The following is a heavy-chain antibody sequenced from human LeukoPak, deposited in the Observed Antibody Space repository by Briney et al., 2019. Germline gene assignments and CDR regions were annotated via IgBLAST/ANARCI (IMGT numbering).Heavy chain of an antibody. CDR1: GYTFTGYY. CDR3: ARGVEQWLYPPPDWFDP. CDR2: INPNSGGT. J-gene: IGHJ5*02. Sequence: ASVKVSCKASGYTFTGYYMHWVRQAPGQGLEWTGWINPNSGGTNYAQKFQGRVTMTRDTSISTAYMELSRLRSDDTAVYYCARGVEQWLYPPPDWFDPWGQGTLVTVSS. V-gene: IGHV1-2*02. D-gene: IGHD6-19*01.